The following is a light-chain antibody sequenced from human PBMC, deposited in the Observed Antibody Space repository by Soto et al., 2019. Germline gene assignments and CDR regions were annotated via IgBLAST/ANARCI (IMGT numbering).Light chain of an antibody. J-gene: IGKJ5*01. CDR3: QQYNSWPIT. CDR2: AAS. Sequence: EIVMTQSPATLSVSPGERATLSCRASQSVTSKLAWYQQKPGQAPRLLIYAASTRATGIPATFSGSGSGTEFTLTINSLQSVDFAVYYCQQYNSWPITFGQGTRLEIK. V-gene: IGKV3-15*01. CDR1: QSVTSK.